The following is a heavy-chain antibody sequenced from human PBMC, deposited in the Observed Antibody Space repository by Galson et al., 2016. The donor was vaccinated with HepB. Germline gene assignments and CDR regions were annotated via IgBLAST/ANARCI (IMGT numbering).Heavy chain of an antibody. J-gene: IGHJ6*02. Sequence: SETLSLTCTVSGGSISNYYWSWIRQTPGKGLEWIGYFYNSGGTDYNPSLKSRVTISGDTSKNQFSLKLRSVTAADTAVYYCAGHRFYYYGMDVWGQGTTVTVSS. V-gene: IGHV4-59*08. CDR3: AGHRFYYYGMDV. CDR1: GGSISNYY. CDR2: FYNSGGT. D-gene: IGHD3-3*01.